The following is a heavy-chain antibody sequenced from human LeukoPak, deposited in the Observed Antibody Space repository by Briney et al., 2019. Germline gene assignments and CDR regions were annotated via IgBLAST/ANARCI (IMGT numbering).Heavy chain of an antibody. D-gene: IGHD5-12*01. V-gene: IGHV3-66*01. CDR3: ATSKRGYSGYDPPFDY. CDR1: GFTVSSNY. Sequence: GRSLRLSCAASGFTVSSNYMSWVRQAPGKGLEWVSVIYSGGSTYYADSVKGRFTISRDNSKNTLYLQMNSLRAEDTAVYYCATSKRGYSGYDPPFDYWGQGTLVTVSS. J-gene: IGHJ4*02. CDR2: IYSGGST.